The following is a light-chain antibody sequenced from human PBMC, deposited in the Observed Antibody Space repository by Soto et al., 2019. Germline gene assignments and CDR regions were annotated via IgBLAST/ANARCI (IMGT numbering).Light chain of an antibody. CDR2: GTS. Sequence: EIVLTQSPGTLSLSPGERATLSCRASQSVSSKYLAWYQQKPGQAPRVLIYGTSIRASGVPERFSGGGSGTAFTLTIPTLEPEDFAVYFCQQYGSSLFTFGPGTKVDFK. J-gene: IGKJ3*01. CDR1: QSVSSKY. CDR3: QQYGSSLFT. V-gene: IGKV3-20*01.